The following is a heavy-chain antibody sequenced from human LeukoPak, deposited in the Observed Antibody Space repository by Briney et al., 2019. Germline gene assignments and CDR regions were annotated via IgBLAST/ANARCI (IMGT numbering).Heavy chain of an antibody. V-gene: IGHV3-48*01. CDR1: GFTFNNYN. CDR3: AKDVTDYYGSGSYYNAALDY. J-gene: IGHJ4*02. Sequence: GGSLRLSCAASGFTFNNYNMNWVRQAPGKGLEWVSYISSSGSPIYYADSVKGRFTISRDNADNSLYLQMNSLRAEDTAVYYCAKDVTDYYGSGSYYNAALDYWGQGTLVTVSS. CDR2: ISSSGSPI. D-gene: IGHD3-10*01.